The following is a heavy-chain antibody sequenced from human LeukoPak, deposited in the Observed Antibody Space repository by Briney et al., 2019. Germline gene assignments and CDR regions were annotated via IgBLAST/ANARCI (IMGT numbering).Heavy chain of an antibody. D-gene: IGHD3/OR15-3a*01. V-gene: IGHV4-39*01. J-gene: IGHJ4*02. CDR1: GVSINTSNSY. Sequence: SETLSLTCTVSGVSINTSNSYWGWIRQPPGKGLEWIGSIYYTGNTYYNASLKSQVSISIDTSKNQFSLRLTSVTAADTAVYFCARQTGSGLFILPGGQGTLVTVSS. CDR2: IYYTGNT. CDR3: ARQTGSGLFILP.